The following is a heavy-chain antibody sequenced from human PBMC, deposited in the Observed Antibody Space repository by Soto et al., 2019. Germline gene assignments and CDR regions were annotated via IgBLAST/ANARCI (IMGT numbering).Heavy chain of an antibody. CDR2: IWYDGSNK. CDR3: ARDIGDIVVVVAATDSYGMDV. V-gene: IGHV3-33*01. J-gene: IGHJ6*02. D-gene: IGHD2-15*01. Sequence: PGGSLRLSCAASGFTFSSYGMHWVRQAPGKGLEWVAVIWYDGSNKYYADSVKGRFTISRDNSKNTLYLQMNSLRAEDTAVYYCARDIGDIVVVVAATDSYGMDVWGQGTTVTVSS. CDR1: GFTFSSYG.